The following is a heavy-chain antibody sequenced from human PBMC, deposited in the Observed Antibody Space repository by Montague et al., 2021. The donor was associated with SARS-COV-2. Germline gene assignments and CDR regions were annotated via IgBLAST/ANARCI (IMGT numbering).Heavy chain of an antibody. D-gene: IGHD3-10*01. CDR3: LNYHGSGSYGDF. J-gene: IGHJ4*02. CDR1: GFTFSTYA. Sequence: SLRLSCAASGFTFSTYAMTWVRQAPGKGLEWVSSISASGVRTHYPDSVKGRFTISRDNSKNTLYLQMSSLRAGDTAVCFCLNYHGSGSYGDFWGQGTLVTVSP. V-gene: IGHV3-23*01. CDR2: ISASGVRT.